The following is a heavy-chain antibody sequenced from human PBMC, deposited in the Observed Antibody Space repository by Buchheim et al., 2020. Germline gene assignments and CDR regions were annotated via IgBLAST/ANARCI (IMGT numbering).Heavy chain of an antibody. Sequence: QITLKESGPTLVESTQTLTLTCTFSGFSLTTGGVGVGWIRQSPGKALELLALIYWDDDKRYSPSLRSRLTITKDTSKHQVVLTMTNMDPVDTGTYYCAHRGLSAGYSSGWDGGYFDYWGQGTL. J-gene: IGHJ4*02. CDR3: AHRGLSAGYSSGWDGGYFDY. CDR2: IYWDDDK. V-gene: IGHV2-5*02. CDR1: GFSLTTGGVG. D-gene: IGHD6-19*01.